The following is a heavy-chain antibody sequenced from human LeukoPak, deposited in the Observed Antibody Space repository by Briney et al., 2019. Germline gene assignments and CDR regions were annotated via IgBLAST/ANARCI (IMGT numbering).Heavy chain of an antibody. Sequence: ASVTVSCKVSGYTLTELSMHWVRQAPGKGLEWMGGFDPEDGETIYAQKFQGRVTMTEDTSTDTAYMELSSLRSEDTAVYYCATSFMVRGGRFDPWGQGTLVTVSS. J-gene: IGHJ5*02. CDR3: ATSFMVRGGRFDP. CDR2: FDPEDGET. D-gene: IGHD3-10*01. V-gene: IGHV1-24*01. CDR1: GYTLTELS.